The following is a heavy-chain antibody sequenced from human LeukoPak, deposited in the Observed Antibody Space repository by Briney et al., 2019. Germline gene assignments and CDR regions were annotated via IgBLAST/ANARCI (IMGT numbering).Heavy chain of an antibody. CDR1: GVSITSSSHN. Sequence: PSETLSLTCTVSGVSITSSSHNWGWIRQPPGKGLEWIGSIYYSGNTYYNPSLKSRVTISVDTSKNQFSLKLSSVTAADTAVYYCATTRGYPDAFDIWGQGTMVTVSS. CDR3: ATTRGYPDAFDI. CDR2: IYYSGNT. V-gene: IGHV4-39*07. J-gene: IGHJ3*02. D-gene: IGHD3-10*01.